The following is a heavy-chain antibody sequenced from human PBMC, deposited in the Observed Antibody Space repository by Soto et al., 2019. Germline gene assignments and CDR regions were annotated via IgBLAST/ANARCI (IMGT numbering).Heavy chain of an antibody. CDR1: TDSITSYY. J-gene: IGHJ4*01. Sequence: SETLSLTCTVSTDSITSYYWSWFRQPAGKGLEWIGRIYTTGNTNYNTSLKSRVTMSLDTSKTQFSLKLSSVTAADTAVYYCARGSRDGYKIWGQGILVTVSS. D-gene: IGHD5-18*01. V-gene: IGHV4-4*07. CDR3: ARGSRDGYKI. CDR2: IYTTGNT.